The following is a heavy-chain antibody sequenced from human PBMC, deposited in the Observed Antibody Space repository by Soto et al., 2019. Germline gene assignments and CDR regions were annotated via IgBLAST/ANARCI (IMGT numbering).Heavy chain of an antibody. J-gene: IGHJ4*02. CDR1: GFTFSSYG. Sequence: LRLSCAASGFTFSSYGMHWVRQAPGKGLEWVAVISYGGSNKYYADSVKGRFTISRDNSKNTLYLQMNSLRAEDTAVYYCAKGHCTNGVCYEVYYFDYWGQGTLVTVSS. CDR3: AKGHCTNGVCYEVYYFDY. D-gene: IGHD2-8*01. CDR2: ISYGGSNK. V-gene: IGHV3-30*18.